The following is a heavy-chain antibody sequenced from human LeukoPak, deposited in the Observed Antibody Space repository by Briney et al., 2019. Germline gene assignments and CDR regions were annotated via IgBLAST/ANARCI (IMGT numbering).Heavy chain of an antibody. V-gene: IGHV4-34*01. CDR1: GGSFSDHY. CDR2: INHSGST. D-gene: IGHD5-24*01. Sequence: PSETLPLTCGVYGGSFSDHYWKWIRQPPGKGLEWIGEINHSGSTNYNPSLKSRVIMSVDTPKNQFSLKLSSVTAADTAVYYCAGSGYTRRFIDYWGQGTLVTVSS. J-gene: IGHJ4*02. CDR3: AGSGYTRRFIDY.